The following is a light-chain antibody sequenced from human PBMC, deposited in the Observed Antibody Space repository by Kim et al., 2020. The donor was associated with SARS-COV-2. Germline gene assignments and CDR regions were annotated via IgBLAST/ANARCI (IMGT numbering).Light chain of an antibody. J-gene: IGLJ1*01. V-gene: IGLV1-47*01. CDR3: AAWDDSLSGYV. CDR1: SSNIGSNY. Sequence: ELTQPPSASGTPGQRVTISCSGGSSNIGSNYVYWYQHLRGTAPKLLIYRNNQRPSGVPDRFSGSKSATSASLAISGLRSEDEADYYCAAWDDSLSGYVFGSGTKVTVL. CDR2: RNN.